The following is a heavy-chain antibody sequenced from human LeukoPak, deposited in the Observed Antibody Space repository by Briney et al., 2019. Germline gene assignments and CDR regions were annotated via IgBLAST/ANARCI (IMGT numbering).Heavy chain of an antibody. D-gene: IGHD5-24*01. V-gene: IGHV1-69*13. Sequence: ASVKVSCKASGGTFSSYAISWVRQAPGQGLEWMGGIIPIFGTANYAQKFQGRVTITADESTSTAYMELSSLRSEDTAVYYCARWEMATISPDASDIWGQGTMVTVSS. CDR1: GGTFSSYA. J-gene: IGHJ3*02. CDR2: IIPIFGTA. CDR3: ARWEMATISPDASDI.